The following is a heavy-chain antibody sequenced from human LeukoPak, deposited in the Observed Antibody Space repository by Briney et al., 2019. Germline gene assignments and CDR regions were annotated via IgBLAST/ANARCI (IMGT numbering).Heavy chain of an antibody. Sequence: GGSLRLSCAASVVTFSIYSMNWVRQAPGKGREWVSYISSISSTIYYADSVKGRFTISRDNAKNSLYLQMNRLRAEDTAVYYCASETATSLDYYYMDVWGKGTTVTVSS. J-gene: IGHJ6*03. CDR1: VVTFSIYS. D-gene: IGHD6-25*01. CDR3: ASETATSLDYYYMDV. CDR2: ISSISSTI. V-gene: IGHV3-48*01.